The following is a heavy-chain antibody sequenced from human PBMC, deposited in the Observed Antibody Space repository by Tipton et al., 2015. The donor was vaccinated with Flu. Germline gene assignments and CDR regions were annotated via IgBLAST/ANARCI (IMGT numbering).Heavy chain of an antibody. J-gene: IGHJ4*02. Sequence: TLSLTCSVSGGSVDSTTYYWGWIRQPPGKGLEWIGSIYYSGSTYHNPSLKSRVTISVDTSKNQFSLKLSSVTAADTAVYYCARDTIFGVAHWGQGTLVTISS. V-gene: IGHV4-39*07. D-gene: IGHD3-3*01. CDR3: ARDTIFGVAH. CDR2: IYYSGST. CDR1: GGSVDSTTYY.